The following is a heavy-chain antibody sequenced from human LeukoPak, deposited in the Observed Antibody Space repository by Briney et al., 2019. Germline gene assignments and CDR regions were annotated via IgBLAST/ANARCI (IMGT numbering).Heavy chain of an antibody. J-gene: IGHJ4*02. CDR3: AKDHSYYGSGSYDTRFDY. V-gene: IGHV3-23*01. CDR1: GFTFSSYA. CDR2: ISGSGGST. D-gene: IGHD3-10*01. Sequence: GGSLRLSCAASGFTFSSYAVTWVRQAPGKGLEWVSAISGSGGSTYYADSVKGRFTISRDNSKNTLYLQMNSLRAEDTAVYYCAKDHSYYGSGSYDTRFDYWGQGTLVTVSS.